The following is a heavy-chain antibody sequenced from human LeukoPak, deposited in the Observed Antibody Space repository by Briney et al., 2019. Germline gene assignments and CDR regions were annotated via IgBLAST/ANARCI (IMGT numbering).Heavy chain of an antibody. V-gene: IGHV1-18*01. CDR1: GYTFTSYG. J-gene: IGHJ4*02. CDR3: ARRIAVAGHFDY. D-gene: IGHD6-19*01. Sequence: ASVKVSCKASGYTFTSYGISWVRQAPGPGLEWMGWISAYNGNTNYAQKLQGRVTMTTDTSTSTAYMELRSLRSDDTAVFYCARRIAVAGHFDYWGQGTLVTVSS. CDR2: ISAYNGNT.